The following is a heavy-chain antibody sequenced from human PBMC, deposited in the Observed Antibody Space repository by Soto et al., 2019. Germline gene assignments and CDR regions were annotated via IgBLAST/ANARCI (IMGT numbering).Heavy chain of an antibody. CDR3: ARGPCGGDCHPPDF. CDR1: GGSINGGDYY. V-gene: IGHV4-30-4*01. J-gene: IGHJ4*02. Sequence: QVQLLESGPGLVKPSQTLSLTCTVSGGSINGGDYYWSWIRQPPGKGLEWIGYIYYSVNTYYNPSLKSRVTISRDTSKNHFSLKLTSVTAADTAVYYCARGPCGGDCHPPDFWGQGTLVTVSS. D-gene: IGHD2-21*02. CDR2: IYYSVNT.